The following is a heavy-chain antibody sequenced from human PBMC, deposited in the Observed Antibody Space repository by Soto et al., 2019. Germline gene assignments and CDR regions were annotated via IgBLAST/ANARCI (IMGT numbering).Heavy chain of an antibody. CDR1: GYTFTSYD. Sequence: QVQLVQSGAEVKKPGASVKVSCKASGYTFTSYDINWVRQATGQGLEYLGWMNPNSGNTGYVQKVQCRVTMTRNTVITTAFIYPSGLRSDDSAVSYCARGIMYGDYSRSVDPWGQGTLVTVSS. CDR2: MNPNSGNT. D-gene: IGHD3-22*01. V-gene: IGHV1-8*01. J-gene: IGHJ5*02. CDR3: ARGIMYGDYSRSVDP.